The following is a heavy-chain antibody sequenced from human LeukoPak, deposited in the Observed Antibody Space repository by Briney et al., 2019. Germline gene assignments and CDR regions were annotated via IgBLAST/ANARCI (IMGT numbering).Heavy chain of an antibody. V-gene: IGHV4-30-4*01. Sequence: TLSLTCTVSGGSISSGDYYWSWIRQRPGKGLEWIGYIYYSGSTYYNPSLKSRVTISVDTSKNQFSLKLSSVTAADTAVYYCASSYGGELQADYWGQGTLVTVSS. J-gene: IGHJ4*02. CDR2: IYYSGST. D-gene: IGHD4/OR15-4a*01. CDR3: ASSYGGELQADY. CDR1: GGSISSGDYY.